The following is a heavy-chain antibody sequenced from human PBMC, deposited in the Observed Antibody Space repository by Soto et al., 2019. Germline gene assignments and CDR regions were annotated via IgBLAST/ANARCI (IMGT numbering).Heavy chain of an antibody. J-gene: IGHJ3*02. V-gene: IGHV3-30*18. Sequence: GWSLRLSCASSVFTFISYGMHWVRQAPGKGLEWVAVISYDGSNKYYADSVKGRFTISRDNSKNTLYLQMNSLRAEDTAVYYCAKDRRYYYGPGDAFDIWGQGTMVTVSS. D-gene: IGHD3-10*01. CDR2: ISYDGSNK. CDR3: AKDRRYYYGPGDAFDI. CDR1: VFTFISYG.